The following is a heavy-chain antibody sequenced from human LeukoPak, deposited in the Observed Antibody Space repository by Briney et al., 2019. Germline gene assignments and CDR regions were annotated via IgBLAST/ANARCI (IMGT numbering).Heavy chain of an antibody. CDR2: IYTSGST. Sequence: SETLSLTCTVSGGSISSGSYYWSWIRQPAGKGLEWIGRIYTSGSTNYNPSLKSRVTISVDTSKNQFSLKLSSVTAADTAVYYCASGYIVGVTAYFDYWGQGTLVTVSS. CDR1: GGSISSGSYY. J-gene: IGHJ4*02. V-gene: IGHV4-61*02. CDR3: ASGYIVGVTAYFDY. D-gene: IGHD1-26*01.